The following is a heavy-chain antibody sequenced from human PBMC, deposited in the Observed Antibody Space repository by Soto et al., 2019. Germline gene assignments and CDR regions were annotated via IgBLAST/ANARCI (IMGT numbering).Heavy chain of an antibody. CDR3: TTDYSSGWYANWFDP. J-gene: IGHJ5*02. CDR2: IKSKTDGGTT. CDR1: GFTFSNAW. D-gene: IGHD6-19*01. V-gene: IGHV3-15*01. Sequence: GGSLRLSXAASGFTFSNAWMSWVRQAPGKGLEWVGRIKSKTDGGTTDYAAPVKGRFTISRDDSKNTLYLQMNSLKTEDTAVYYCTTDYSSGWYANWFDPWGQGTLVTVSS.